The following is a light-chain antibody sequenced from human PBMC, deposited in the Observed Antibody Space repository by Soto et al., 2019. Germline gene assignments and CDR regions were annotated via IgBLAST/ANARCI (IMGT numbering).Light chain of an antibody. V-gene: IGKV3-20*01. Sequence: EIVLTQSPGTLSLSPGERATLSCRASQSVDSSYLAWYQQKRGPAPRLLLYGASSRATGIPDRFSGSGSGTNFTLTISSLDPEDFAVYYCQQYVTSPMTFGQGTTVEIK. CDR2: GAS. J-gene: IGKJ1*01. CDR3: QQYVTSPMT. CDR1: QSVDSSY.